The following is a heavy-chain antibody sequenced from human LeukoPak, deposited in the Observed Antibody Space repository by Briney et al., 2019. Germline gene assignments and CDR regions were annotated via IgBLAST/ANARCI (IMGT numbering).Heavy chain of an antibody. CDR1: GFTFSSYS. CDR2: ISSSSSYI. J-gene: IGHJ4*02. CDR3: ARGPGITMTVVANSDCDY. V-gene: IGHV3-21*01. D-gene: IGHD3-22*01. Sequence: GGSLRLSCAASGFTFSSYSMNWVRQAPGKGLEWVSSISSSSSYIYYADSVKGRFTISRDNAKNSLYLQMNSLRAEDTAVYYCARGPGITMTVVANSDCDYWGQGTLVTVSS.